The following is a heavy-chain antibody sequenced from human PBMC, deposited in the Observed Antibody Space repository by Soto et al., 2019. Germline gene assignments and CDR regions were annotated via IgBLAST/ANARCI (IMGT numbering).Heavy chain of an antibody. CDR3: AKELAEEYRIDDCLEI. CDR2: ISYDGSVR. Sequence: QVQLVESGGGVVQPGRSLRLSCAFSGSRFSDAGMHWVRQAPGKGLEWVAYISYDGSVRHYADPVNGRFTISKDTPKNTLVLQMNSLKVEDTAVYYCAKELAEEYRIDDCLEIWGQGTKVSVSS. D-gene: IGHD2-2*01. CDR1: GSRFSDAG. V-gene: IGHV3-30*18. J-gene: IGHJ3*02.